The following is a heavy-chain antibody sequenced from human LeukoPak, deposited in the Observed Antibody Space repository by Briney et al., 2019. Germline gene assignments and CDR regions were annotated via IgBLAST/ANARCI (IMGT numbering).Heavy chain of an antibody. CDR2: INQAGSEE. V-gene: IGHV3-7*03. CDR3: ASRLYSSSSVDY. J-gene: IGHJ4*02. Sequence: GGSLRLSCVASGFTFSNYWMSWVRQAPGKGLEWVANINQAGSEEYYVDSVEGRFTISRDNAKNSLYLQLNSLRAEDTAVYYCASRLYSSSSVDYWGQGTLVTVSS. D-gene: IGHD6-13*01. CDR1: GFTFSNYW.